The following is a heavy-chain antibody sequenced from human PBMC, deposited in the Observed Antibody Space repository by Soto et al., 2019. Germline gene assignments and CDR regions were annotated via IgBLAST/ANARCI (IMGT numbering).Heavy chain of an antibody. Sequence: ASVKVSCKASGYTFTSYGISWVRQAPGQGLEWMGWISAYNGNTNYAQKLQGRVTMTTDTSTSTAYMELRSLRSDDTAVYYCAGDHGDSSGPEWFDPWGQGTLVTVSS. CDR1: GYTFTSYG. CDR2: ISAYNGNT. D-gene: IGHD3-22*01. V-gene: IGHV1-18*01. J-gene: IGHJ5*02. CDR3: AGDHGDSSGPEWFDP.